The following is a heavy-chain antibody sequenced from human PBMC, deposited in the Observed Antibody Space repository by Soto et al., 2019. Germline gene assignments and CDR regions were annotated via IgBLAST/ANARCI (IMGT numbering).Heavy chain of an antibody. CDR1: GFTFSSYG. CDR3: ASGSPRWDVYYYGMDV. V-gene: IGHV3-33*01. Sequence: QVQLVESGGGVVQPGRSLRLSCAASGFTFSSYGMHWVRQAPGKGLEWVAVIWYDGSNKYYADSVKGRFTISRDNSKNTLYLPMNSLRAEDTAVYYCASGSPRWDVYYYGMDVWGQGTTVTVAS. D-gene: IGHD1-26*01. CDR2: IWYDGSNK. J-gene: IGHJ6*02.